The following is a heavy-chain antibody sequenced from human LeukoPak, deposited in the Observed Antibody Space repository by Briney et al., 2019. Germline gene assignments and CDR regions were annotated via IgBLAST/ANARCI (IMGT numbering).Heavy chain of an antibody. J-gene: IGHJ5*02. CDR1: GFTFSDYY. D-gene: IGHD1-26*01. CDR2: ISSSGSTI. V-gene: IGHV3-11*04. Sequence: GGSLRLSCAASGFTFSDYYMSWIRQAPGKGLEWVSYISSSGSTIYYADSVKGRFTISRDNAKNSLYLQMNSLRSEDTAIYYCAREGLGPTFSAWFDPWGQGTLVTVSS. CDR3: AREGLGPTFSAWFDP.